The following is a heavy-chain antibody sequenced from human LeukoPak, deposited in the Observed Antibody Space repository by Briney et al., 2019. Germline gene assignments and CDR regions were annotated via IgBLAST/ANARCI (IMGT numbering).Heavy chain of an antibody. CDR3: ARGFWSGYYGMDV. CDR1: GYTFTDYY. Sequence: ASVKVSCKASGYTFTDYYMHWVRQAPGQGLEWMGRINPNSGDTNFAQKFQGRVTMTRDTSISTAYMELSRLRSDDTAVYYCARGFWSGYYGMDVWGQGTTVTVSS. V-gene: IGHV1-2*06. D-gene: IGHD3-3*01. J-gene: IGHJ6*02. CDR2: INPNSGDT.